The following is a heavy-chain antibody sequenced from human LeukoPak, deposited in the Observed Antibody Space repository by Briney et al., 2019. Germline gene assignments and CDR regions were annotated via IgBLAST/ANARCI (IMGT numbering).Heavy chain of an antibody. J-gene: IGHJ4*02. CDR1: GFTFSSYA. CDR2: ISYDGSNK. D-gene: IGHD2-15*01. Sequence: GGSLRLSCAASGFTFSSYAMHWVRQAPGKGLEWVAVISYDGSNKYYADSVKGRFTISRDNAKNSLYLQMNSLRAEDTAVYYCARDPLVVAATWEFDYWGQGTLVTVSS. V-gene: IGHV3-30-3*01. CDR3: ARDPLVVAATWEFDY.